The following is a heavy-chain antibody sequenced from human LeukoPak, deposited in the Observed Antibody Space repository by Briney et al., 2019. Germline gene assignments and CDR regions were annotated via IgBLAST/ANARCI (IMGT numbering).Heavy chain of an antibody. CDR1: AFTFSSYA. V-gene: IGHV3-9*01. D-gene: IGHD6-13*01. J-gene: IGHJ6*02. CDR2: ISWNSGSI. CDR3: AKDSSSWSYYYYGMDV. Sequence: GGSLRLSCAASAFTFSSYAMHWVRQAPGKGLEWVSGISWNSGSIGYADSVKGRFTISGDNAKNSLCLQMNSLRAEDTALYYCAKDSSSWSYYYYGMDVWGQGTTVTVSS.